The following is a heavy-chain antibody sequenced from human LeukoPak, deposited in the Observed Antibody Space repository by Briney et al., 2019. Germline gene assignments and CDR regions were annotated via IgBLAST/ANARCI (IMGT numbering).Heavy chain of an antibody. CDR1: GFTFSSYA. Sequence: GGSLRLSCAASGFTFSSYAMHWVRQAPGKGLEWVAVISYDGSDIYYADSVKGRFTISRDNSKNTLYLQMNSLRAEDTALYYCAKGLERESRLDSWGQGTLVTVSS. D-gene: IGHD1-1*01. V-gene: IGHV3-30*04. J-gene: IGHJ4*02. CDR3: AKGLERESRLDS. CDR2: ISYDGSDI.